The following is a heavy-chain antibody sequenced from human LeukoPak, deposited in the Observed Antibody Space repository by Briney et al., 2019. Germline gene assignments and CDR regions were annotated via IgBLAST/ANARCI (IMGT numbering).Heavy chain of an antibody. V-gene: IGHV4-61*01. CDR1: GDSVSSGSYY. J-gene: IGHJ3*02. CDR3: ARRESGGVAQEHAFDI. CDR2: IYHSGYT. D-gene: IGHD2-15*01. Sequence: SETLSLTCIVSGDSVSSGSYYWRWIRQPPGKGLEWIEHIYHSGYTSYNPSLKSRVTISVDTSKNQFSLKLSSVTAADTAVYYCARRESGGVAQEHAFDIWGQGTMVTVSS.